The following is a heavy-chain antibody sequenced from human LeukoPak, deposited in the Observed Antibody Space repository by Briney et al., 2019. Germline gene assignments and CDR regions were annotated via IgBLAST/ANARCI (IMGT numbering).Heavy chain of an antibody. CDR2: MNPNSGNT. J-gene: IGHJ3*02. D-gene: IGHD1-26*01. CDR3: ARAPSGSYSDAFDI. Sequence: GASVKVSCKASGYTFTSYGISWVRQATGQGLEWMGWMNPNSGNTGYAQKFQGRVTITRNTSISTAYMELSSLRSEDTAVYYCARAPSGSYSDAFDIWGQGTMVTVSS. CDR1: GYTFTSYG. V-gene: IGHV1-8*03.